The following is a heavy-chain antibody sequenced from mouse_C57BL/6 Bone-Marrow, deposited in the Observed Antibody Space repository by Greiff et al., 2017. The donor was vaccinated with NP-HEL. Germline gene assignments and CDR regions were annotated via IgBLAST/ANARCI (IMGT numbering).Heavy chain of an antibody. CDR2: IYPRSGNT. V-gene: IGHV1-81*01. CDR1: GYTFTSYG. D-gene: IGHD1-1*01. J-gene: IGHJ3*01. Sequence: QVQLKESGAELARPGASVKLSCKASGYTFTSYGISWVKQRTGQGLEWIGEIYPRSGNTYYNEKFKGKATLTADKSSSTSYMELGSLTSEDSAVYFCARSGLIATVVPFAYWGQGTLVTVSA. CDR3: ARSGLIATVVPFAY.